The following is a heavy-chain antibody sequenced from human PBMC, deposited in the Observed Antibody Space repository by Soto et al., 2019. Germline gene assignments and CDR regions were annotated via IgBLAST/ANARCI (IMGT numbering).Heavy chain of an antibody. Sequence: SETLSLTCTVSGGSISSGGYYWSWIRQHPGKGLEWIGYIYYSGTTYYNPSLKSRVTISVDTSKNQFSLKVRSVTAADTAIYYCARDQVLAAPWHYGMDFWGKGTRVIVSS. D-gene: IGHD6-25*01. V-gene: IGHV4-61*08. CDR3: ARDQVLAAPWHYGMDF. J-gene: IGHJ6*04. CDR1: GGSISSGGYY. CDR2: IYYSGTT.